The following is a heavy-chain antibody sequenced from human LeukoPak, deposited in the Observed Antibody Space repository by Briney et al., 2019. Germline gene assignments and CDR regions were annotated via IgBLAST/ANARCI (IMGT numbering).Heavy chain of an antibody. CDR2: IYYSGST. CDR1: GGSISSGGYY. CDR3: ARAGGYAVMGFDY. J-gene: IGHJ4*02. V-gene: IGHV4-31*03. D-gene: IGHD5-12*01. Sequence: PSETLSLTCTVSGGSISSGGYYWSWIRQHSGKGLEWIGYIYYSGSTYYNLSLKSRVTISVDTSKNQFSLKLSSVTAADTAVYYCARAGGYAVMGFDYWGQGTLVTVSS.